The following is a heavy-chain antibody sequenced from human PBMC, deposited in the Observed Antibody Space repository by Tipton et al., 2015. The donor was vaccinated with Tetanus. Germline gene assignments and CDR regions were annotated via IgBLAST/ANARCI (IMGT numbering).Heavy chain of an antibody. CDR2: ISPFTGDT. D-gene: IGHD6-19*01. CDR3: ARDRAVPVQAYGTDV. CDR1: GYTFTSYD. V-gene: IGHV1-18*01. Sequence: QSGAEVKKPGASVRVSCKASGYTFTSYDINWVRQAPGQGLEWVGWISPFTGDTEYAQNLQDRLILTTDTSTATAYVEVRSLTSDDTAVYYCARDRAVPVQAYGTDVWGQGTSVTVSS. J-gene: IGHJ6*02.